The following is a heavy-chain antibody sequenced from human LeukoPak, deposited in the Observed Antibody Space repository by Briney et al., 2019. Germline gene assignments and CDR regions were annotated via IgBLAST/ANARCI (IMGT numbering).Heavy chain of an antibody. Sequence: SETLSLTCAVYGGSFSGYYWSWIRQPPGKGLGWIGEINHSGSTSYNPSLKSRVTISVDTSKNQFSLKLSSVTAADTAVYYCARGPAFDPWGQGTLVTVSS. CDR2: INHSGST. J-gene: IGHJ5*02. V-gene: IGHV4-34*01. CDR3: ARGPAFDP. CDR1: GGSFSGYY.